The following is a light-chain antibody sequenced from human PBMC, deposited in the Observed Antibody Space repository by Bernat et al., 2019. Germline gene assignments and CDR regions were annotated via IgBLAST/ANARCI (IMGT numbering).Light chain of an antibody. Sequence: QSALTQPRSVSGSPGQSVTISCTGTSSDVGDYNYVSWYQHHPGKAPKLMIYDVSKRPSGVPDRFSGSKSGNTASLTISGPQAEDEADYDCCSYVGVYTWVFGGGTKRTVL. CDR3: CSYVGVYTWV. CDR1: SSDVGDYNY. CDR2: DVS. V-gene: IGLV2-11*01. J-gene: IGLJ2*01.